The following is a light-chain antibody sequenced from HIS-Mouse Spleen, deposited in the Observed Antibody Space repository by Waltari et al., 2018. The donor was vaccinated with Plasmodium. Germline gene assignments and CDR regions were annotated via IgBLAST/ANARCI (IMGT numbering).Light chain of an antibody. CDR3: QAWDSSTVV. J-gene: IGLJ2*01. Sequence: SYELTQPPSVSVSPGQTASIPSSGAQLGYTYSCWHQQKPGQSPVLVIYQDSKRPSGIPERFSGSNSGNTATLTISGTQAMDEADYYCQAWDSSTVVFGGGTKLTVL. CDR1: QLGYTY. V-gene: IGLV3-1*01. CDR2: QDS.